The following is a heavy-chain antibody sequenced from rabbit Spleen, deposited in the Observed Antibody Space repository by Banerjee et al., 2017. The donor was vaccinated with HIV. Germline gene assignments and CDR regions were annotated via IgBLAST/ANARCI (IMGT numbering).Heavy chain of an antibody. V-gene: IGHV1S45*01. CDR1: GFDFSRTG. CDR2: INTATGKP. J-gene: IGHJ3*01. Sequence: QEQLMESGGGLVQPGGSLKLSCKASGFDFSRTGVSWVRQAPGKGLEWIACINTATGKPVYATWAKGRFTISTTSSTTVTLQMTSLTAADTATYFCARGGSAWYMGFRLWGQGTLVTVS. CDR3: ARGGSAWYMGFRL. D-gene: IGHD1-1*01.